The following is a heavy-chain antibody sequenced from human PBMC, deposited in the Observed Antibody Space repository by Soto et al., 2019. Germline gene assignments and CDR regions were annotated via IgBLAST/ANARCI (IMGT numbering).Heavy chain of an antibody. Sequence: QVQLVQSGAEVKKPGSSVKVSCKASADTFNSYSLSWLRQAPGQRLEWMGGITPVFGSADYAQTFEDRLTITADVSTSTIYMALSSLRSDDTAVYYCARSLEGTTVTNWFDPWGQGALVTVSA. V-gene: IGHV1-69*01. CDR2: ITPVFGSA. CDR3: ARSLEGTTVTNWFDP. J-gene: IGHJ5*02. CDR1: ADTFNSYS. D-gene: IGHD4-17*01.